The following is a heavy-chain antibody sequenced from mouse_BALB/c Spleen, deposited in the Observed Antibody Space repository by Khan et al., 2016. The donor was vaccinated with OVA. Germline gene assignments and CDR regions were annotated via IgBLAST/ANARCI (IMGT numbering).Heavy chain of an antibody. V-gene: IGHV9-1*02. CDR1: GYTFTNYR. J-gene: IGHJ1*01. D-gene: IGHD1-1*02. Sequence: QIQLVQSGPELMKPGETVKISCKASGYTFTNYRMNWMKQAPGKGLKWMGWINTYTGEPTYGDDFKGRFAFSLETSASTAYLQINNLKNEDMATYSCEREGSDWCFDVWGAGTPVTVSS. CDR2: INTYTGEP. CDR3: EREGSDWCFDV.